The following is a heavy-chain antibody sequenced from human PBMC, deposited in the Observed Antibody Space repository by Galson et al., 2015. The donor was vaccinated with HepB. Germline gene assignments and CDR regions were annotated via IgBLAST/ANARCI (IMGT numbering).Heavy chain of an antibody. CDR2: VYFIGST. CDR1: GGSISDTHYY. J-gene: IGHJ5*02. V-gene: IGHV4-39*01. Sequence: SETLSLTCTVSGGSISDTHYYWGWIRQPPGKGLEWIASVYFIGSTYYNPSLESRLTISVDTSTNQFSLELTSVTAADTAVYYCARLGGYQLPTNWFDPWGQGTPVTVSS. D-gene: IGHD2-2*01. CDR3: ARLGGYQLPTNWFDP.